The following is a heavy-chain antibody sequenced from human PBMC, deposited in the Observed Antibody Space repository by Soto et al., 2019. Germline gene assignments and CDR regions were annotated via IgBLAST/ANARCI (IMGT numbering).Heavy chain of an antibody. CDR3: ARERQDYIWGSYRYSNAFDI. CDR1: GFTFSSYW. Sequence: GGSLRLSCAASGFTFSSYWMSWVRQAPGKGLEWVANIKQDGSEKYYVDSVKGRFTISRDNAKNSLYLQMNSLRAEDTAVYYCARERQDYIWGSYRYSNAFDIWGQGTMVTVSS. V-gene: IGHV3-7*01. CDR2: IKQDGSEK. J-gene: IGHJ3*02. D-gene: IGHD3-16*02.